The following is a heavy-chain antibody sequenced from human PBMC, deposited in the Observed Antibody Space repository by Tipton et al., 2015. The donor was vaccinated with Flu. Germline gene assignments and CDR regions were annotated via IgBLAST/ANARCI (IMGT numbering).Heavy chain of an antibody. D-gene: IGHD6-19*01. Sequence: SLRLSCAASGFTFSSYAMSWVRQAPGKGLEWVSGISGSGGTTYYAESVKGRFTISRDNSKNTLYLQMNSLRAEDTAAYYCAKGEEQWLFRWFFDYWGQGTLVTVSS. CDR3: AKGEEQWLFRWFFDY. V-gene: IGHV3-23*01. J-gene: IGHJ4*02. CDR2: ISGSGGTT. CDR1: GFTFSSYA.